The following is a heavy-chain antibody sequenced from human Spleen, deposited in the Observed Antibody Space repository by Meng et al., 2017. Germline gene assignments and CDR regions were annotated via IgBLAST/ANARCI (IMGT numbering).Heavy chain of an antibody. CDR2: IKSKPDGETI. V-gene: IGHV3-15*01. Sequence: GESLKISCEGSGFTFSNAYMTWVRQVPGKRLEWVGRIKSKPDGETIDYAAPVKGRFTISRDDSKNTLYLQMNSLKTEDTAVYYCTTDPRKIIPAAKGAGDAFDIWGQGTMVTVSS. CDR1: GFTFSNAY. J-gene: IGHJ3*02. D-gene: IGHD2-2*01. CDR3: TTDPRKIIPAAKGAGDAFDI.